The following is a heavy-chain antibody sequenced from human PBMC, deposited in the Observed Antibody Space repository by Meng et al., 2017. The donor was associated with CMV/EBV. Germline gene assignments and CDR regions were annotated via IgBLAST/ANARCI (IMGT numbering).Heavy chain of an antibody. Sequence: LSCAVYGGSFSGYYWSWIRQPPGKGLEWIGEINHSGSTNYNPSLKSRVTISVDTSKNQFSLKLSSVTAADTAVYYCARGLGYSYGGWFDPWGQGTLVTVPQ. CDR2: INHSGST. V-gene: IGHV4-34*01. CDR1: GGSFSGYY. D-gene: IGHD5-18*01. J-gene: IGHJ5*02. CDR3: ARGLGYSYGGWFDP.